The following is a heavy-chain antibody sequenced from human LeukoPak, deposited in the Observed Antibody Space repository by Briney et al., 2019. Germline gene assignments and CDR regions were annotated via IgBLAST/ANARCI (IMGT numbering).Heavy chain of an antibody. CDR1: GFTFSSYS. CDR2: ISSSSSYI. J-gene: IGHJ6*02. CDR3: ARGGRNLYYYGMDV. Sequence: GGSLRLSCAASGFTFSSYSMNWVRQAPGKGLEWVSSISSSSSYIYYADSVKDRFTISRDNAKNSLYLQMNSLRAEDTAVYYCARGGRNLYYYGMDVWGQGTTVTVSS. D-gene: IGHD2-15*01. V-gene: IGHV3-21*01.